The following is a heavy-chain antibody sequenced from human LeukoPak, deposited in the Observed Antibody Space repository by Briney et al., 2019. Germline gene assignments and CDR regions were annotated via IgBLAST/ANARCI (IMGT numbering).Heavy chain of an antibody. CDR1: GGSISSYY. Sequence: SETLSLTCTVSGGSISSYYWSWIRQPPGKGLEWIGYIYTSGSTNYNPSLKSRVTISVDTSKNRFSLKLSSVTAADTAVYYCARGARVWDYYYYYMDVWGKGTTVTVSS. J-gene: IGHJ6*03. V-gene: IGHV4-4*09. CDR3: ARGARVWDYYYYYMDV. CDR2: IYTSGST. D-gene: IGHD3-16*01.